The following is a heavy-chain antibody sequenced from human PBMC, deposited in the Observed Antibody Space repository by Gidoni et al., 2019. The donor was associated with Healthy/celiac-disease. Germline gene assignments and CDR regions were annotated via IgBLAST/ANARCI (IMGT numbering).Heavy chain of an antibody. D-gene: IGHD5-12*01. CDR3: ARRGDGYNLGWYFDL. Sequence: QLQLQESGPGLVKPSETLSLTCTVSGGSLRSSSYYWGWLRQPPEKGLAWIGSIYYSGSTYYNPSRKSRVTISVDTSKNQFSLKLSSVTAADTAVYYCARRGDGYNLGWYFDLWGRGTLVTVSS. V-gene: IGHV4-39*01. J-gene: IGHJ2*01. CDR1: GGSLRSSSYY. CDR2: IYYSGST.